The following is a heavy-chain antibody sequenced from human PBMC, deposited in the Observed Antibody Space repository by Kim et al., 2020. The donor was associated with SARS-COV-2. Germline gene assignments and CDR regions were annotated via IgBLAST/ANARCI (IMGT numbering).Heavy chain of an antibody. CDR3: SGSSYFDH. D-gene: IGHD3-10*01. V-gene: IGHV3-74*01. CDR1: GDTFTNYW. CDR2: INNDGSDT. Sequence: GGSLRLSCTVSGDTFTNYWMHWVRQAPGKGLVWVSLINNDGSDTTYADSVKGRFTISRDNAKNTVYLQMNNLRVEDTAIYYCSGSSYFDHWGLGTLVTVS. J-gene: IGHJ4*02.